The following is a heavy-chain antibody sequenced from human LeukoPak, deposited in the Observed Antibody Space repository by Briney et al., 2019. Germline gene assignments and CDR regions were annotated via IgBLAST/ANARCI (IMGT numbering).Heavy chain of an antibody. Sequence: SETLSLTCAVSGGSIRSSDWWSWLRQPPGKGLEWIGEAYHAGSPNYNASLRSRVTISIDMSRNQLSLKLSSVTAADTAVYYCARDPHCSSSNCPFDYWGPGTLVTVSS. CDR3: ARDPHCSSSNCPFDY. CDR1: GGSIRSSDW. D-gene: IGHD2-15*01. CDR2: AYHAGSP. V-gene: IGHV4-4*02. J-gene: IGHJ4*02.